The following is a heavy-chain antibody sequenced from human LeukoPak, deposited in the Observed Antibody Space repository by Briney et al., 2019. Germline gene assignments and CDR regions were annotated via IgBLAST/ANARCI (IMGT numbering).Heavy chain of an antibody. D-gene: IGHD3-9*01. Sequence: SETLSLTCAVYGGSFSGYYWSWVRQPPGKGLEWIGEINHSGSTNYNPSLKSRVTISVDTSKNQFSLKLSSVTAADTAVYYCARGEPLYRTQKIRLVRRQGGYFDYWGQGTLVTVSS. CDR1: GGSFSGYY. J-gene: IGHJ4*02. CDR3: ARGEPLYRTQKIRLVRRQGGYFDY. V-gene: IGHV4-34*01. CDR2: INHSGST.